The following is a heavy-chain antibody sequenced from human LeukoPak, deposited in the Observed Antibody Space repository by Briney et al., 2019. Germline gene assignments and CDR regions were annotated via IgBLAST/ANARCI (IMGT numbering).Heavy chain of an antibody. CDR1: GYTFTGYY. D-gene: IGHD6-19*01. J-gene: IGHJ5*02. V-gene: IGHV1-2*02. CDR2: INPNSGGT. CDR3: ARDFGYSSGWGKNWFDP. Sequence: ASVKVSCKASGYTFTGYYMHWVRQAPGQGLEWMGWINPNSGGTNYAQKFQGRVTMTRDTSTSTVYMELRSLRSEDTAVYYCARDFGYSSGWGKNWFDPWGQGTLVTVSS.